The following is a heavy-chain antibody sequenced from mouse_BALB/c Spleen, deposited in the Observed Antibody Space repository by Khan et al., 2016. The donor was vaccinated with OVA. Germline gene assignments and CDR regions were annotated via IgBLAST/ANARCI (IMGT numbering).Heavy chain of an antibody. D-gene: IGHD2-14*01. J-gene: IGHJ3*01. CDR3: ARSTYRYAFAY. CDR1: GDSITSGY. V-gene: IGHV3-8*02. CDR2: MIYTGYT. Sequence: EVQLQESGPSLVKPSQTLSLTCSVTGDSITSGYWSWIRKFPGNKLEYMGYMIYTGYTDYNPSLKSRIAITRHTSKNPYYLQLNSLTAEDTATYYCARSTYRYAFAYWGQGTLVTVSA.